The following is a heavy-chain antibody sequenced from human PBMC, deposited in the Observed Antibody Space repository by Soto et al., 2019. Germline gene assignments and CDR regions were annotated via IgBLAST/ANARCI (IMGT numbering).Heavy chain of an antibody. V-gene: IGHV4-59*01. D-gene: IGHD3-22*01. J-gene: IGHJ4*02. CDR1: GGSISSYY. CDR2: IYYSGST. Sequence: TSETLSLTCTVSGGSISSYYWSWIRQPPGKGLEWIGYIYYSGSTNYNPSLKSRVTISVDTSKNQFSLKLSSVTAADTAVYYCAGTYYYDSSGYWSFDYWGQGTLVTVSS. CDR3: AGTYYYDSSGYWSFDY.